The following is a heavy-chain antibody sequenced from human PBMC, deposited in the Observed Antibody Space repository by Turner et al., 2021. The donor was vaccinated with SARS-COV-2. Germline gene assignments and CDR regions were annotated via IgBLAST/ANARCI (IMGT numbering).Heavy chain of an antibody. CDR3: AKNLIRHYQLLYPPNYYGMDV. CDR2: ISYDGSNK. CDR1: GFTFSSYG. J-gene: IGHJ6*02. D-gene: IGHD2-2*02. Sequence: QVQLVESGGGVVQPGRSLRLSCAASGFTFSSYGMHWVRQAPGKGLEWVAVISYDGSNKYYADSVKGRFTISRVNSKNTLYLQMNSLRAEDTAVYYCAKNLIRHYQLLYPPNYYGMDVWCQGTTVTVSS. V-gene: IGHV3-30*18.